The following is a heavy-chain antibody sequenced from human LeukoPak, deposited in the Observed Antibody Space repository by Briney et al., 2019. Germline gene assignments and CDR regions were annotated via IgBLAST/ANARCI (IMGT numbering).Heavy chain of an antibody. CDR3: ARNSSGGWFDP. D-gene: IGHD6-19*01. CDR2: IYYSGST. J-gene: IGHJ5*02. CDR1: GGSISSSSYY. V-gene: IGHV4-39*01. Sequence: SETLSLTCTVSGGSISSSSYYWGWIRQPPGKGLEWIGSIYYSGSTSYNPSLKSRVTISVDTSKNQFSLRLSSVTAADTAVYYCARNSSGGWFDPWGQGALVTVSS.